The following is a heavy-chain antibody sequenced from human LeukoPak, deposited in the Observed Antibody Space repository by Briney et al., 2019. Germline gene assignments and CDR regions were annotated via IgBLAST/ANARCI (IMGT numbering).Heavy chain of an antibody. J-gene: IGHJ4*02. D-gene: IGHD3-10*01. V-gene: IGHV1-2*02. CDR1: GYTFTGYY. CDR3: ARGGSGSYYVDY. Sequence: ASVKVSCKASGYTFTGYYMHWVRQAPGQGLEWMGWINPNSGDTNYAQKFQGGVTMTRDTSISTAYMELSRLRSDDTAVYYCARGGSGSYYVDYWGQGTLVTVSS. CDR2: INPNSGDT.